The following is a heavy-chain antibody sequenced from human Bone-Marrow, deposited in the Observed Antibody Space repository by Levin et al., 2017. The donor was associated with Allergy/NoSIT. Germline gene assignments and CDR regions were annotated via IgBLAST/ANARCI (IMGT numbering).Heavy chain of an antibody. J-gene: IGHJ6*02. CDR2: IYDSGRT. D-gene: IGHD3-22*01. CDR3: TRGGDVGAYYRDYYYYGMDV. CDR1: GGSINSGGYF. Sequence: PSETLSLTCTISGGSINSGGYFWSWVRQHPGTGLEWIGYIYDSGRTSHNPSLKSRVSISVDTSKNQFSLKLTSVTAADTALYYCTRGGDVGAYYRDYYYYGMDVWGQGTTVTVSS. V-gene: IGHV4-31*03.